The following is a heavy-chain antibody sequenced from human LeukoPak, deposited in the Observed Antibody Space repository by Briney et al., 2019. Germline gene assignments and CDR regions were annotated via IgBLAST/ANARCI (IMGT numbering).Heavy chain of an antibody. V-gene: IGHV3-23*01. J-gene: IGHJ4*02. Sequence: SGGSLRLSCATSGFPFETNAMSWVRQAPGKGLEWVATIGNTETFYADSVTGRFTISRDNSKNTANLQMNRLRVEDTAIYYCAKDWIQFNRVFDCFDSWGQGTLVTVSS. CDR3: AKDWIQFNRVFDCFDS. D-gene: IGHD5-18*01. CDR2: IGNTET. CDR1: GFPFETNA.